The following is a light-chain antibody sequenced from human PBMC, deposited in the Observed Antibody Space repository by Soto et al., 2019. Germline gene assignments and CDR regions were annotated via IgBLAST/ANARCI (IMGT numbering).Light chain of an antibody. CDR1: QGIRND. CDR3: LLHKSDPWT. Sequence: DIQMTQSPSSLSASVGDRVTITCRASQGIRNDLGWYQQKPGKAPKRLSHAASNLQSGVPSSFSSSGSVTDSTLTISSLQLEDSATSFCLLHKSDPWTFVQGTKVEI. V-gene: IGKV1-17*01. CDR2: AAS. J-gene: IGKJ1*01.